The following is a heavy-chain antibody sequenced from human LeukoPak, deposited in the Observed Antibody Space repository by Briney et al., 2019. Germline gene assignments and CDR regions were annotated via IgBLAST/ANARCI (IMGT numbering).Heavy chain of an antibody. V-gene: IGHV4-39*01. CDR1: GGSINSSTYY. CDR3: ARAPIGHKTESGWHFDY. CDR2: IYYSGST. J-gene: IGHJ4*02. Sequence: KPSETLSLTCTVSGGSINSSTYYWGWIRQPTEKGLEWIGSIYYSGSTYYNPSLKSRVTISVDTSKNQFSLKLSSVTAADTAVYYCARAPIGHKTESGWHFDYWGQGTLVTVSS. D-gene: IGHD6-19*01.